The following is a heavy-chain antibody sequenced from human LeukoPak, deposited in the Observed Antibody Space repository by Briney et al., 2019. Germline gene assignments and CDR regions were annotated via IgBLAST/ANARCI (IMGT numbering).Heavy chain of an antibody. J-gene: IGHJ4*02. CDR1: GFTFSSYA. V-gene: IGHV3-23*01. D-gene: IGHD1-1*01. CDR3: ARGPLLERTSFFDY. CDR2: ISGSGGST. Sequence: GGSLRLSCAASGFTFSSYAMSWVRQAPGKGLEWVSAISGSGGSTYYADSVKGRFTISRDNSKNTLYLQMNSLRAEDTAVYYCARGPLLERTSFFDYWGQGTLVTVSS.